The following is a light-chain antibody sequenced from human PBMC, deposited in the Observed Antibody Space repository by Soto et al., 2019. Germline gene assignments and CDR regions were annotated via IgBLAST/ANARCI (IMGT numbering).Light chain of an antibody. J-gene: IGLJ3*02. CDR3: QSYDISLGGWV. CDR1: SSNIGAGYD. CDR2: GNS. V-gene: IGLV1-40*01. Sequence: QSVLTQPPSVSGAPGQRVTISCTGSSSNIGAGYDVHWYQQLPGTAPKLLIYGNSNRPSGVPDRFSGSKSGTSASLAITGLQAEDEADYYCQSYDISLGGWVLGGGTKLTVL.